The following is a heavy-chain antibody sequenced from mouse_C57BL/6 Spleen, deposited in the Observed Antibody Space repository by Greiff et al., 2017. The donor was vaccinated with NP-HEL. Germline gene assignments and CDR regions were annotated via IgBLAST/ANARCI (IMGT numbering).Heavy chain of an antibody. CDR2: IYPGDGDT. J-gene: IGHJ3*01. CDR1: GYAFSSYW. CDR3: AREVYSNSFAY. D-gene: IGHD2-5*01. Sequence: VKLMESGAELVKPGASVKISCKASGYAFSSYWMNWVKQRPGKGLEWIGQIYPGDGDTNYNGKFKGKATLTADKSSSTAYMQLSSLTSEDSAVYFCAREVYSNSFAYWGQGTLVTVSA. V-gene: IGHV1-80*01.